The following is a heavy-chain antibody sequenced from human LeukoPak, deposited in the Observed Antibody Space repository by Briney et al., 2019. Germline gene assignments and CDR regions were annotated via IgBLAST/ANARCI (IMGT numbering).Heavy chain of an antibody. Sequence: SETLSLTCAVYGGSFSVYYWSWIRQPPGKGLEWIGYIYYSGSTYYNPSLKSRVTISVDTSKNQFSLKLSSVTAADTAVYYCARAPITMVRGVIWFDPWGQGTLVTVSS. CDR3: ARAPITMVRGVIWFDP. J-gene: IGHJ5*02. CDR1: GGSFSVYY. CDR2: IYYSGST. D-gene: IGHD3-10*01. V-gene: IGHV4-30-4*01.